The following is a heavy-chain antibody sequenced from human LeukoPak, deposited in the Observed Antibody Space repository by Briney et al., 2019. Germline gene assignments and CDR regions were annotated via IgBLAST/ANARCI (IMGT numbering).Heavy chain of an antibody. CDR3: ARVVPAAAYFDY. CDR2: IYWDDNK. V-gene: IGHV2-5*02. Sequence: CGPTLVKPTQTLTLTCTFSGFSLSASGVGLGWIRQPPGKALEWLSLIYWDDNKRYSPSLKSRLHINKHTSKTQVVLTITNMDPVDTATYYCARVVPAAAYFDYWGQGNLVTVSS. D-gene: IGHD2-2*01. CDR1: GFSLSASGVG. J-gene: IGHJ4*02.